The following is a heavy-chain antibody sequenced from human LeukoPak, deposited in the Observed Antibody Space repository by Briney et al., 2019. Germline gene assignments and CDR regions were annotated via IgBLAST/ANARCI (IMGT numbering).Heavy chain of an antibody. Sequence: GGSLRLSCAASGFTFSSYSMNWVRQAPGKGLEWVSSISSSSSYIYYADSVKGRFTISRDNAKNSLYLQMNSLRAEDTAVYYCASDLISAVAGELYYYYGMDVWGQGTTVTVSS. D-gene: IGHD6-19*01. J-gene: IGHJ6*02. CDR2: ISSSSSYI. CDR1: GFTFSSYS. V-gene: IGHV3-21*01. CDR3: ASDLISAVAGELYYYYGMDV.